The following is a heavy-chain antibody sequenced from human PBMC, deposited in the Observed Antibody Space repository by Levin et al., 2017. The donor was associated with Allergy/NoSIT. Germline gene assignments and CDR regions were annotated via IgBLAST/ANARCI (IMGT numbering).Heavy chain of an antibody. CDR3: AREGFWSGYYPGGYYYYMDV. Sequence: GESLKISCAASGFTFSSYGMHWVRQAPGKGLEWVAVIWYDGSNKYYADSVKGRFTISRDNSKNTLYLQMNSLRAEDTAVYYCAREGFWSGYYPGGYYYYMDVWGKGTTVTVSS. V-gene: IGHV3-33*01. J-gene: IGHJ6*03. CDR1: GFTFSSYG. CDR2: IWYDGSNK. D-gene: IGHD3-3*01.